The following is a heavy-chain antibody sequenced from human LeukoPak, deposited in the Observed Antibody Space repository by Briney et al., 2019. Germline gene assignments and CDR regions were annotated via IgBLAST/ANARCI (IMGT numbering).Heavy chain of an antibody. CDR2: ITGSGGNT. CDR3: AKWGDYDVLTGYYVSDY. D-gene: IGHD3-9*01. Sequence: PSETLSLTCTVSRVSMSDYFWTWVRQPAGKGLEWVSAITGSGGNTYYADSVKGRFTISRDNSKNTVFLQMNSLRAEDTAVYYCAKWGDYDVLTGYYVSDYWGQGTLVTVSS. V-gene: IGHV3-23*01. CDR1: RVSMSDYF. J-gene: IGHJ4*02.